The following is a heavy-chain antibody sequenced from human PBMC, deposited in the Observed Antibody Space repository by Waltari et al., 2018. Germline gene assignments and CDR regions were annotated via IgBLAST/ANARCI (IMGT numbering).Heavy chain of an antibody. V-gene: IGHV3-30*02. CDR2: IRYDGSDK. D-gene: IGHD2-2*01. Sequence: QAQLVESGGGVVHPGGSLRLSCTASGFSFGSDGMHWVRQTPGKGLEWVAFIRYDGSDKYYADSVKGRFTISRDTSKNTLYLQMNSLRSEDTAVYYCASGGKIVVVPADYWGQGTLVTVSS. CDR3: ASGGKIVVVPADY. J-gene: IGHJ4*02. CDR1: GFSFGSDG.